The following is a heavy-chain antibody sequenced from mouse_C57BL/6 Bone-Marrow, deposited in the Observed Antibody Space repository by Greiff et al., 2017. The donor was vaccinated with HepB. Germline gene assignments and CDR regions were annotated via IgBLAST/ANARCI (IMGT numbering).Heavy chain of an antibody. CDR2: ISSGGSYT. Sequence: EVQGVESGGDLVKPGGSLKLSCAASGFTFSSYGMSWVRQTPDKRLEWVATISSGGSYTYYPDSVKGRFTISRDNAKNTLYLQMGSLKSEDTAMYYWARGAGGDYWGQGTTLTVSS. CDR1: GFTFSSYG. V-gene: IGHV5-6*01. CDR3: ARGAGGDY. J-gene: IGHJ2*01.